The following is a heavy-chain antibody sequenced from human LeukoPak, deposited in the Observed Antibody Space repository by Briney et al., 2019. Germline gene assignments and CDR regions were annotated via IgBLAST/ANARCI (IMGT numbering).Heavy chain of an antibody. D-gene: IGHD3-22*01. V-gene: IGHV3-21*01. J-gene: IGHJ3*02. CDR3: ARAKFDSSGYYYRGFDI. CDR2: ISSSSSYI. Sequence: PGGSLRLSCAASGFTFSRYSMNWVRQAPGKGLEWVSSISSSSSYIYYADSVKGRFTISRDNAKNTLYLQMNSLRAEDTAVYYCARAKFDSSGYYYRGFDIWGQGTMVTVSS. CDR1: GFTFSRYS.